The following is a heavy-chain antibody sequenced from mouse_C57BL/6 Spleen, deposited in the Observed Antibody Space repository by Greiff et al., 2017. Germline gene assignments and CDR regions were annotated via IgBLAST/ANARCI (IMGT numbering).Heavy chain of an antibody. Sequence: QVQLKQPGAELVKPGASVKLSCKASGYTFTSYWMHWVKQRPGQGLEWIGMIHPNSGSTNYNEKFKSKATLTVDKSSSTAYMQLSSLTSEDSAVYYCARDGIYEWFAYWGQGTLVTVSA. D-gene: IGHD2-1*01. CDR3: ARDGIYEWFAY. CDR2: IHPNSGST. J-gene: IGHJ3*01. V-gene: IGHV1-64*01. CDR1: GYTFTSYW.